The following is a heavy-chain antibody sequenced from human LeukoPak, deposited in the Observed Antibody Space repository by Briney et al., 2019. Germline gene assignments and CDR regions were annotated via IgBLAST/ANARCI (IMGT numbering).Heavy chain of an antibody. Sequence: XEWXSGISWXSXSIVYADSVKGRFTISRDNAKNSLYLQMNSLRAEDTALYYCAKDSGITMVRGVISKFFYYYGMDVWGQGTTVTVSS. V-gene: IGHV3-9*01. J-gene: IGHJ6*02. D-gene: IGHD3-10*01. CDR3: AKDSGITMVRGVISKFFYYYGMDV. CDR2: ISWXSXSI.